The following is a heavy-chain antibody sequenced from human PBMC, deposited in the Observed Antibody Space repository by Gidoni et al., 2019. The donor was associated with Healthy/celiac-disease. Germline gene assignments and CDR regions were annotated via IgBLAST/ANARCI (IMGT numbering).Heavy chain of an antibody. Sequence: QVQLVQSGAEVKKPGASVKVSCKASGYTFTSYDINWVRQATGQGLEWLGWMNPNSGNTGYAQKFQGRVTMTRNTSISTAYMELSSLRSEDTAVYYCARGYSYYDFWSGYYPTYYYYGMDVWGQGTTVTVSS. CDR1: GYTFTSYD. CDR3: ARGYSYYDFWSGYYPTYYYYGMDV. V-gene: IGHV1-8*01. J-gene: IGHJ6*02. D-gene: IGHD3-3*01. CDR2: MNPNSGNT.